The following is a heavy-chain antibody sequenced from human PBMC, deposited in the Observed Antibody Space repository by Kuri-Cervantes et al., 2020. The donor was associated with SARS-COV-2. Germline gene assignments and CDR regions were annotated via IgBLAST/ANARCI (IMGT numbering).Heavy chain of an antibody. Sequence: GGSPRLSCAASGFTVSSNYMSWVRQAPGKGLEWVSVIYSGGSTYYADSVKGRFTISRDNSKNTLYLQMNSLRAEDTAVYYCARVVGYSSSWYYFDYWGQGTLVTVSS. J-gene: IGHJ4*02. CDR1: GFTVSSNY. V-gene: IGHV3-53*01. CDR2: IYSGGST. D-gene: IGHD6-13*01. CDR3: ARVVGYSSSWYYFDY.